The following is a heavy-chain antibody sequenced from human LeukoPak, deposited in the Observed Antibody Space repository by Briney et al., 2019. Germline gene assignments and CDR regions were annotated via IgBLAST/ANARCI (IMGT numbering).Heavy chain of an antibody. J-gene: IGHJ4*02. CDR1: GDTLSSYA. V-gene: IGHV1-69*17. D-gene: IGHD3-16*01. CDR2: IIPIFGIA. Sequence: ASVKVSCKASGDTLSSYAISWVRQAPGQAREWRGGIIPIFGIANYAQKFQGRVTITADKSTSTGYMELSSLRSEDTAVYYCARDGGTQHYWGQGTLVTVSS. CDR3: ARDGGTQHY.